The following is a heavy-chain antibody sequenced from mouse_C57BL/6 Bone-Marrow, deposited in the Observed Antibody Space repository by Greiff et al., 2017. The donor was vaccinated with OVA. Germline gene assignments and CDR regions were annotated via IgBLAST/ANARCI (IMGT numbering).Heavy chain of an antibody. J-gene: IGHJ3*01. CDR3: AIIYYDYGRFAY. CDR1: GYTFTSYW. V-gene: IGHV1-64*01. CDR2: IHPNSGST. D-gene: IGHD2-4*01. Sequence: QVQLQQPGAELVKPGASVKLSCKASGYTFTSYWMHWVKQRPGQGLEWIGMIHPNSGSTNYNEKFKSKATLTVDKSSSTAYMQLSSLTSEDSAVYYCAIIYYDYGRFAYWGQGTLVTVSA.